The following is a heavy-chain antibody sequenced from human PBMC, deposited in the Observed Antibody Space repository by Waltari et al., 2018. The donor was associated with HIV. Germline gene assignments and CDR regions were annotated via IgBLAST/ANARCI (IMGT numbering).Heavy chain of an antibody. CDR2: ISNDGSK. CDR1: GFSFSTSG. V-gene: IGHV3-30*18. J-gene: IGHJ4*02. D-gene: IGHD2-21*02. Sequence: QVQLVESGGGVVQTGRSLRISCATSGFSFSTSGMHWVRQAPGKGLEWVALISNDGSKYYTDSLKGRFTVSRDNSKNTLVLEMDSLRTEDTAIYYCAKDQDGGDRSFDYWGQGTLVTVSS. CDR3: AKDQDGGDRSFDY.